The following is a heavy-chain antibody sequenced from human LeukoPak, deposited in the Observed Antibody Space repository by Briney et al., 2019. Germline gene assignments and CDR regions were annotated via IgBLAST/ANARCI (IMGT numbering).Heavy chain of an antibody. CDR2: INPNSGGT. D-gene: IGHD3-22*01. V-gene: IGHV1-2*02. J-gene: IGHJ6*02. Sequence: ASVKVSCKASGYTFTGYYMHWVRQAPGQGLEWMGWINPNSGGTNYAQKFQGRVTMTRDTSISTAYMELSRLRSDDTAVYHCARDPLNYYDSSGGGDYYGMDVWGQGTTVTVSS. CDR3: ARDPLNYYDSSGGGDYYGMDV. CDR1: GYTFTGYY.